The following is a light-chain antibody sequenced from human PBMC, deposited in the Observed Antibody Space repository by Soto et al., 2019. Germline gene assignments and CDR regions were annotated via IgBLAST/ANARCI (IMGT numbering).Light chain of an antibody. Sequence: EIVLTQSPDTLSSSPGERATLSCRASQSVSSSLAWYQQKPGQAPRLLIYGASNRAGGIPARFSGSGSGTDFTLTISSLEPEDFAVYYCQQRSNWPVTFGQGTRLEIK. CDR1: QSVSSS. CDR3: QQRSNWPVT. J-gene: IGKJ5*01. V-gene: IGKV3-11*01. CDR2: GAS.